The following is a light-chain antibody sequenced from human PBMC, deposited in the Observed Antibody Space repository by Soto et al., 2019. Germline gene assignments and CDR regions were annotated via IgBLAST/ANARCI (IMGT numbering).Light chain of an antibody. Sequence: EIVLTQSPATLSLSPGERATLSCRASQSVSFQLAWYQQKPGQAPRLLISDASSRATSIPARFSGSGSGTDFTLTISSLEPEDFAVYYCQQRSNWPLTFGGGTKVEIK. CDR2: DAS. CDR1: QSVSFQ. V-gene: IGKV3-11*01. J-gene: IGKJ4*01. CDR3: QQRSNWPLT.